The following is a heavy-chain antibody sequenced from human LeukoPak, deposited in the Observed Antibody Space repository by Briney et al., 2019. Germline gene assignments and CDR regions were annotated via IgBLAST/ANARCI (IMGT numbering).Heavy chain of an antibody. Sequence: SCKVSGYTLTELSMHWVRQAPGKGLEWVAVIWYDGSNKYYADSVKGRFTISRDNSKNTLYLQMNSLRAEDTAVYYCAREFSSGWYYFDYWGQGTLVTVSS. J-gene: IGHJ4*02. CDR1: GYTLTELS. CDR2: IWYDGSNK. V-gene: IGHV3-33*01. CDR3: AREFSSGWYYFDY. D-gene: IGHD6-19*01.